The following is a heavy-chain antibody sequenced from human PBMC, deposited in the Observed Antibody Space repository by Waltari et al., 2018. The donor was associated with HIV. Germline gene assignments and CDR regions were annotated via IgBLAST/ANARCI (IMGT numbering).Heavy chain of an antibody. CDR3: ARELRFDIVFDY. Sequence: QVQLVQSGAEMRKPGASVKVSCTASKYTFASYVIHWLRQAPGQRLEWMGWINTGDGSTKYSQKFQGRVTITRDTAASTAYMQLSSLRSEDTAIYYCARELRFDIVFDYWGQGTLVTVSS. V-gene: IGHV1-3*04. D-gene: IGHD5-12*01. J-gene: IGHJ4*02. CDR1: KYTFASYV. CDR2: INTGDGST.